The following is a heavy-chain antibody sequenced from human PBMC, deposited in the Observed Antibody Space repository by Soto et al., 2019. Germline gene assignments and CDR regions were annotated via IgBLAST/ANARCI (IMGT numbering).Heavy chain of an antibody. CDR3: ARFEVGATTNDY. J-gene: IGHJ4*02. Sequence: ASETLSLTCAVYGGSFTDYYWNWIRQPPGKGLEWIGEIHHTGTINYNPSFKGRVTLSVDTSKNQFSLNMKSVNAADTAVYYCARFEVGATTNDYWGQGTLVTVSS. D-gene: IGHD3-3*01. V-gene: IGHV4-34*01. CDR1: GGSFTDYY. CDR2: IHHTGTI.